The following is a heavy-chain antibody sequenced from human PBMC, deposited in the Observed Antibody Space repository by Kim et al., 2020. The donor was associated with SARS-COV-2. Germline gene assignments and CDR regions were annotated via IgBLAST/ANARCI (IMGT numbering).Heavy chain of an antibody. D-gene: IGHD5-18*01. CDR2: INTNTGNP. Sequence: ASVKVSCKASGYTFTSYAMNWVRQAPGQGLEWMGWINTNTGNPTYAQGFTGRFVFSLDTSVSTAYLQISSLKAEDTAVYYCARDNAAPPPKTAFNDYWGQGTLVTVSS. CDR1: GYTFTSYA. V-gene: IGHV7-4-1*02. J-gene: IGHJ4*02. CDR3: ARDNAAPPPKTAFNDY.